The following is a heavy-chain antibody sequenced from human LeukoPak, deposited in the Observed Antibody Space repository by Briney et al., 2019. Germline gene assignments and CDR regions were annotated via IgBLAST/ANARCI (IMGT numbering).Heavy chain of an antibody. CDR2: ISSSGSTI. D-gene: IGHD2-21*02. CDR1: GFTFSSYE. CDR3: ARGGGDCYTCFDY. V-gene: IGHV3-48*03. Sequence: GGSLRLPCAASGFTFSSYEMNWVRQAPGKGLEWVSYISSSGSTIYYADSVKGRFTISRDNAKNSLYLQMNSLRAEDTAVYYCARGGGDCYTCFDYWGQGTLVTVSS. J-gene: IGHJ4*02.